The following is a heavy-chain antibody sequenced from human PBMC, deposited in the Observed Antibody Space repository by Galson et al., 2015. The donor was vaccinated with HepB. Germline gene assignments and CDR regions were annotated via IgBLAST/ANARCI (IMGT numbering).Heavy chain of an antibody. CDR1: GFTFSTYI. D-gene: IGHD3-22*01. V-gene: IGHV3-21*04. CDR3: ARGYYYDSSGYYYRAFDY. CDR2: ISSTSSSI. J-gene: IGHJ4*02. Sequence: SLRLSCAASGFTFSTYIMNWVRQAPGKGLEWVSSISSTSSSIYYTDSVKGRFTISRDNAKNSLYLQMNSLRAEDTAAYYCARGYYYDSSGYYYRAFDYWGQGTVVTVSS.